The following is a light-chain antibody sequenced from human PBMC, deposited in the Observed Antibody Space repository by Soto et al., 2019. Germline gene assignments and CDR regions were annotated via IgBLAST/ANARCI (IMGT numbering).Light chain of an antibody. Sequence: EIVMTQSPATLSVSPGERATLSCRASQSVSSNLAWYQQKPGQAPRLLIYGASTRATGIPARFSGSGSGTDFTLTISSLEPEDFAVYYCQQRSNWPITFGQGTRLGL. J-gene: IGKJ5*01. CDR2: GAS. CDR1: QSVSSN. CDR3: QQRSNWPIT. V-gene: IGKV3-15*01.